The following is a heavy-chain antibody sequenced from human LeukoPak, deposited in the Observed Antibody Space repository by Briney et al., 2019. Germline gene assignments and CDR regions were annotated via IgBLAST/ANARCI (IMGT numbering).Heavy chain of an antibody. D-gene: IGHD3-10*01. Sequence: SQTLSLTCTVSGGSLSSGSDCWSWIRPSAGQGLEWIGRICASGSTNYNPSLKSPVTISVDTSKNQFSLKLSSVTAADTAVYYCARAPREDQLLWFGESSGRILARWFDPWGQGTLVTVSS. J-gene: IGHJ5*02. CDR1: GGSLSSGSDC. CDR3: ARAPREDQLLWFGESSGRILARWFDP. V-gene: IGHV4-61*02. CDR2: ICASGST.